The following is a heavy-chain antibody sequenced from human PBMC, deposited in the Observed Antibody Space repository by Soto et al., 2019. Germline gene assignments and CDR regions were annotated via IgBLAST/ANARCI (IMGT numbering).Heavy chain of an antibody. J-gene: IGHJ3*02. CDR2: INPNSGGT. V-gene: IGHV1-2*02. CDR3: ARGSTAFDI. CDR1: GYTFTGYY. Sequence: ASVKVSCKASGYTFTGYYMHWVRQAPGQWLEWMGWINPNSGGTNYAQKFQGRVTMTRDTSISTDYMELSRLRSAAMAVYYCARGSTAFDIWGQGTMVTVSS.